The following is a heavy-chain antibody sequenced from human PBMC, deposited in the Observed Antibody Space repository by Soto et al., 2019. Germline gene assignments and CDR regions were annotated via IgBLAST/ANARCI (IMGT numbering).Heavy chain of an antibody. CDR2: IKQDGSEK. CDR3: ARALIYYDILTGYYGYYYYYGMVV. J-gene: IGHJ6*04. Sequence: PGGSLRLSCAASGFPFSIHWMSWVRQSPGKGLEWVANIKQDGSEKYYVDSVKGRFTISRDNAKNSLYLQMKSLRAEDTAVYYCARALIYYDILTGYYGYYYYYGMVVWCYGPWVAVSS. D-gene: IGHD3-9*01. CDR1: GFPFSIHW. V-gene: IGHV3-7*01.